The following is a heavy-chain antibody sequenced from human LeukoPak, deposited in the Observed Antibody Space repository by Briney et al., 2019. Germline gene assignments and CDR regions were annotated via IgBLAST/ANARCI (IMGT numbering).Heavy chain of an antibody. V-gene: IGHV3-30*18. J-gene: IGHJ6*02. CDR3: AKALDIVVVPAAQNYYYYGMDV. CDR2: ISYDGSNK. CDR1: GFTFSSYG. Sequence: GGSLRLSCAASGFTFSSYGMHWVRQAPGKGLEWVAVISYDGSNKYYADSVKGRFTISRDNSKNTLYLQMNSLRAEDTAVYYCAKALDIVVVPAAQNYYYYGMDVWGQGTTVTVSS. D-gene: IGHD2-2*03.